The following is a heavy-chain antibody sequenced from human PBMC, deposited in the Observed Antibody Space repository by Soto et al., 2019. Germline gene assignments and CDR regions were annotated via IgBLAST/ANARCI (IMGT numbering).Heavy chain of an antibody. Sequence: GGSLRLSCAASGFTFSSYSMNWVRQAPGKGLEWVSYISSSSTIYYADSVKGRFTISRDNAKNSLYLQMNSLRDEDTAVYYCAREIMITFGGIIAPAYGMDVWGQGTTDTVSS. CDR2: ISSSSTI. J-gene: IGHJ6*02. CDR1: GFTFSSYS. CDR3: AREIMITFGGIIAPAYGMDV. V-gene: IGHV3-48*02. D-gene: IGHD3-16*02.